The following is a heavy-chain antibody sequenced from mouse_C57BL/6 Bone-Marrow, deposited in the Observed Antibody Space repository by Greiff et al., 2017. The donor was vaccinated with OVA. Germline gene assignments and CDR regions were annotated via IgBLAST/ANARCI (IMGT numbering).Heavy chain of an antibody. D-gene: IGHD2-2*01. J-gene: IGHJ4*01. Sequence: EVHLVESGPGLVKPSQSLSLTCSVTGYSITSGYYWNWIRQFPGNKLEWMGYISYDGSNNYNPSLKNRISITRDTSKHQFFLKLKSMTTEDTATYYCARWVGYMRGNYAMDYWGQGTSVTVSS. CDR3: ARWVGYMRGNYAMDY. CDR2: ISYDGSN. CDR1: GYSITSGYY. V-gene: IGHV3-6*01.